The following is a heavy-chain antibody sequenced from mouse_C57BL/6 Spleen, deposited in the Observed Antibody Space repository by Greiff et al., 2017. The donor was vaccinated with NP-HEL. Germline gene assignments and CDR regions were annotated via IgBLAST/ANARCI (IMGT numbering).Heavy chain of an antibody. CDR3: ARATDY. V-gene: IGHV3-6*01. CDR2: ISYDGSN. Sequence: EVQLVESGPGLVKPSQSLSLTCSVTGYSITSGYYWNWIRQFPGNKLEWMGYISYDGSNNYNPSLKNRISITRDTSKNQFFLKLNSVTTEDTATYYCARATDYWGQGTTLTVSS. CDR1: GYSITSGYY. J-gene: IGHJ2*01.